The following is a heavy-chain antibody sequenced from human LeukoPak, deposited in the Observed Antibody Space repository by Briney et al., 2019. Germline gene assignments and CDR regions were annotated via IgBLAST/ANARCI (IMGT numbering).Heavy chain of an antibody. D-gene: IGHD4-17*01. CDR1: GYTFSSYG. Sequence: ASVKVSCKASGYTFSSYGINWVRQAPGQGLEWMGWISADNGNTNDAQKFQGRLTLTTDTSTSTAYMELRSLRSDDTAVYYCARDEVYGDRGFDYWGQGTLVTVSS. J-gene: IGHJ4*02. CDR2: ISADNGNT. V-gene: IGHV1-18*01. CDR3: ARDEVYGDRGFDY.